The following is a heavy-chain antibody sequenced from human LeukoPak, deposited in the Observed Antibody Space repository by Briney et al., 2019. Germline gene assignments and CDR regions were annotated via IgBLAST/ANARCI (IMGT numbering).Heavy chain of an antibody. Sequence: GGSLRLSCAASGFTFDDYGMSWVRQAPGKGLEWVSGINWNGGSTGYADSVKGRFTISRDNAKNSLYLQMNSLRAEDTAVYYCARETVPAIAALRGLNYWGQGTLVTVSS. CDR2: INWNGGST. CDR3: ARETVPAIAALRGLNY. CDR1: GFTFDDYG. J-gene: IGHJ4*02. V-gene: IGHV3-20*04. D-gene: IGHD6-13*01.